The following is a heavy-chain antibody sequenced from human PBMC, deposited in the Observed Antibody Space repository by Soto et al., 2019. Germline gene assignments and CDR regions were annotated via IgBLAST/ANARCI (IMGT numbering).Heavy chain of an antibody. CDR3: ASHDYCDSSGHYYGMDV. CDR2: IYPGDSDT. Sequence: GESLKISCKGSGYSFTSYWIGWVRQMPGKGLEWMGIIYPGDSDTRYSPSFQGQVTISADKSISTAYLQWSSLKASDTAMYYCASHDYCDSSGHYYGMDVWGQGTTVTVSS. D-gene: IGHD3-22*01. J-gene: IGHJ6*02. V-gene: IGHV5-51*01. CDR1: GYSFTSYW.